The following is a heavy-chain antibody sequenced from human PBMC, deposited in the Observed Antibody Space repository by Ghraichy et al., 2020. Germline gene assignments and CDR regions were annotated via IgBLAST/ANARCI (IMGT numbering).Heavy chain of an antibody. V-gene: IGHV4-31*03. Sequence: SETLSLTCTVSGGSISSGGYYWSWIRQHPGKGLEWIGYIYYSGSTYYNPSLKSRVTISVDTSKNQFSLKLSSVTAADTAVYYCAREVVDTLEVYNWFDPWGQGTLVTVSS. CDR1: GGSISSGGYY. J-gene: IGHJ5*02. D-gene: IGHD2-15*01. CDR3: AREVVDTLEVYNWFDP. CDR2: IYYSGST.